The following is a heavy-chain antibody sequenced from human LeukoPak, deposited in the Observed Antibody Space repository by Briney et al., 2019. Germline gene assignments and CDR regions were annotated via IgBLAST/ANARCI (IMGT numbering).Heavy chain of an antibody. Sequence: SETLSLTCTVSGYSLSSGYYWGWIRQPPGKGLEWIGSIYHSGSTYYNPSLKSRVTISVDTSKNQFSLKLSSVTAADTAVYYCARSSSTYDYWGQGTLVTVSS. V-gene: IGHV4-38-2*02. D-gene: IGHD6-13*01. J-gene: IGHJ4*02. CDR3: ARSSSTYDY. CDR1: GYSLSSGYY. CDR2: IYHSGST.